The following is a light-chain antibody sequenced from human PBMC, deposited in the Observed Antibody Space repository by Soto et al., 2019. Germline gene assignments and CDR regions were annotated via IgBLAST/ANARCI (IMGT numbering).Light chain of an antibody. CDR1: SSNIGAGYD. Sequence: QPVLTQPPSGSGAPGQRVTISCTGSSSNIGAGYDVHWYQQLPGTAPKLLIYGDNNRPSGVPDRFSGSKSGTSASLAITGLQAEDEADYYCQSYDSSLSAWVFGGGTKLTVL. CDR2: GDN. J-gene: IGLJ3*02. CDR3: QSYDSSLSAWV. V-gene: IGLV1-40*01.